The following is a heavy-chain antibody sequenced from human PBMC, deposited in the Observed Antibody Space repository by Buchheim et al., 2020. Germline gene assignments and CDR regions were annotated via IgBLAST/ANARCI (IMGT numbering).Heavy chain of an antibody. Sequence: QVQLVESGGGVVQPGRSLRLSCAASGFTFSSYGMHWVRQAPGKGLEWVAVIWYDGSNKYYADSVKGRFTISRDNSKNTLYLQMNSLRAEDTAVYYCARDPGYYDSSGRFDYWGQGTL. CDR3: ARDPGYYDSSGRFDY. CDR2: IWYDGSNK. V-gene: IGHV3-33*01. D-gene: IGHD3-22*01. J-gene: IGHJ4*02. CDR1: GFTFSSYG.